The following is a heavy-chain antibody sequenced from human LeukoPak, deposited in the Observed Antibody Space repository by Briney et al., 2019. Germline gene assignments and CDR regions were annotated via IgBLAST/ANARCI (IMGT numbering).Heavy chain of an antibody. J-gene: IGHJ4*02. V-gene: IGHV3-23*01. CDR1: GFTFSSYG. D-gene: IGHD3-22*01. CDR3: AKDQNWGGYYYDSSGYFPRLHDY. CDR2: FSGRGGST. Sequence: GGSLRLSCAASGFTFSSYGMSWVRQAPGKGLEWVSAFSGRGGSTYYADSVKGRFTISGDNSKHTLYLKMNSLRAEDTAVYYCAKDQNWGGYYYDSSGYFPRLHDYWGQGTLVTVSS.